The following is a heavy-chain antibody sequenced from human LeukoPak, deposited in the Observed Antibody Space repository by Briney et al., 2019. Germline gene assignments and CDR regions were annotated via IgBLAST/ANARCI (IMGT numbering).Heavy chain of an antibody. CDR3: ARDHDYGDYGGFDP. CDR1: GFTFSSYS. J-gene: IGHJ5*02. D-gene: IGHD4-17*01. V-gene: IGHV3-21*01. CDR2: ISSSSSYI. Sequence: PGGPLRLPCGASGFTFSSYSMNWVRQAPGKALEWCSSISSSSSYIYYADSVKGRFTISRDNAKNSLYLQMNSLRAEDTAVYYCARDHDYGDYGGFDPWGQGTLVTVSS.